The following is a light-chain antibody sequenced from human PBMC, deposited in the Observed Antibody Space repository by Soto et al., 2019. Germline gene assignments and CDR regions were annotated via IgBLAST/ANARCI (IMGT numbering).Light chain of an antibody. J-gene: IGLJ1*01. Sequence: QSALTQPASVSGSPGQSITLSCTGTSSDVGGYNYVSWYQQHPGKAPKLMIYEVSNRPSGISHRFSGSKSGNTASLTISGLRAEDEADYYCISYTRQYTPSYVFGAGTKLTVL. V-gene: IGLV2-14*01. CDR2: EVS. CDR1: SSDVGGYNY. CDR3: ISYTRQYTPSYV.